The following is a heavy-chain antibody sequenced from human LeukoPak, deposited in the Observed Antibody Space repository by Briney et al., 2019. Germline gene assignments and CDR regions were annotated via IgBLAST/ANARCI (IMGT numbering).Heavy chain of an antibody. V-gene: IGHV3-30*03. D-gene: IGHD5-12*01. CDR1: GFTFSNYA. CDR3: ARDGRRLGGDYDYPPYYFDY. J-gene: IGHJ4*02. CDR2: ISDDGSNK. Sequence: GGSLRLSCAASGFTFSNYAMHWVRQAPGKGLEWVAVISDDGSNKYYGDSVKGRFTISRDNSKNTVYLQMNSLRAEDTAVYYCARDGRRLGGDYDYPPYYFDYWGQGTLVTVSS.